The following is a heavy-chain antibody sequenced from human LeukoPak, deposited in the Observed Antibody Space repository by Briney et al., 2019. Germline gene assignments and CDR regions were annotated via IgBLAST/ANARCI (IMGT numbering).Heavy chain of an antibody. J-gene: IGHJ6*02. CDR3: ARTSMVTLRYYYYGMDV. CDR2: SRDKVNSYTT. V-gene: IGHV3-72*01. D-gene: IGHD5-18*01. CDR1: GFTFSDHY. Sequence: GGSLRLSCAASGFTFSDHYMDWVRQAPGKGLEWVGRSRDKVNSYTTEYAASVKGRFTISRDDSKNSLYLQMNSLKTEDTAVYYCARTSMVTLRYYYYGMDVWGQGTTVTVSS.